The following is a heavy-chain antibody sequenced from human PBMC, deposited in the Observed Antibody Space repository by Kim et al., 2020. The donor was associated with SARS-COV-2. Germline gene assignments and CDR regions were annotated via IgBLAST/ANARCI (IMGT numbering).Heavy chain of an antibody. CDR3: AKDGAAAGNPGFGWFDP. J-gene: IGHJ5*02. CDR2: ISWNSGSI. CDR1: GFTFDDYA. V-gene: IGHV3-9*01. Sequence: GGSLRLSCAASGFTFDDYAMHWVRQAPGKGLEWVSGISWNSGSIGYADSVKGRFTISRDNAKNSLYLQMNSLRAEDTALYYCAKDGAAAGNPGFGWFDPWGQGTLVTVSS. D-gene: IGHD6-13*01.